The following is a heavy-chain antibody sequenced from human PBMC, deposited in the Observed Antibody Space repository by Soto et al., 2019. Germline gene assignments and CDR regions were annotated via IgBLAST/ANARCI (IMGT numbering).Heavy chain of an antibody. CDR1: GGSISSGDYY. Sequence: PSETLSLTCTVSGGSISSGDYYWSWIRQPPGKGLEWIGYIYYSGSTYYNPPLKSRVTISVDTSKNQFSLKLSSVTAADTAVYYCARGRGSSWNFDYWGQGNMVTVSS. V-gene: IGHV4-30-4*01. CDR2: IYYSGST. J-gene: IGHJ4*02. CDR3: ARGRGSSWNFDY. D-gene: IGHD6-13*01.